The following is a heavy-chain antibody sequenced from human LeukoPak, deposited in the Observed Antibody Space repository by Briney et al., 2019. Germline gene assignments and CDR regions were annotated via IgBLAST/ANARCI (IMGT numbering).Heavy chain of an antibody. Sequence: GGSLRLSCAASGFTFSSYSMNWVRQAPGKGLEWVSSISSSSSYIYYADSVKGRFTISRDNAKNSLYLQMNSLRAEDTAVYYCARGIVTYYYGSGSTRDAFDIWGQGTMVTVSS. D-gene: IGHD3-10*01. CDR3: ARGIVTYYYGSGSTRDAFDI. J-gene: IGHJ3*02. V-gene: IGHV3-21*01. CDR1: GFTFSSYS. CDR2: ISSSSSYI.